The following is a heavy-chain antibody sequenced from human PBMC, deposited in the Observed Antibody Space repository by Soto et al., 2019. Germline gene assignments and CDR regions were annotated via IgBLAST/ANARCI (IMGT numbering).Heavy chain of an antibody. CDR1: GFSFGSYA. CDR2: ISGSDGKT. CDR3: ARWSYLDY. Sequence: GGSLRLSCAASGFSFGSYALSWVRQAPGKGLEWVSTISGSDGKTFYADSVKGRFSISRDTSQSTLYLQMNSLRADDTAMYYCARWSYLDYWGQGTRVSVSS. D-gene: IGHD3-3*01. V-gene: IGHV3-23*01. J-gene: IGHJ4*02.